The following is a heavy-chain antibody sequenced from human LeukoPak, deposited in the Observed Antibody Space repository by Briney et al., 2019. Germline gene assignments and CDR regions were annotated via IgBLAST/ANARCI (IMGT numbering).Heavy chain of an antibody. CDR1: GFSLSEYG. D-gene: IGHD3-10*01. CDR2: VSYDGGQK. V-gene: IGHV3-30*03. CDR3: ARDRINMMVLGHDSGLDC. J-gene: IGHJ4*02. Sequence: PGGSLRLSCVGSGFSLSEYGIHWVRQAPGKGLEWVAVVSYDGGQKYYADSVKGRFTISRDTSGDTVSLHMNSLRVEDTAVYYCARDRINMMVLGHDSGLDCWGQGTLVTVSS.